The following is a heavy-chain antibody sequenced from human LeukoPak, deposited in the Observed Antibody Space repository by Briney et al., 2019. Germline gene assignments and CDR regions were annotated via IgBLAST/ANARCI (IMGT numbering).Heavy chain of an antibody. J-gene: IGHJ4*02. D-gene: IGHD3-9*01. CDR3: ARAYYDILTEEPIDY. V-gene: IGHV1-46*01. Sequence: ASVKVSCKVSGYTFTSYYMHWVRQAPGQGLEWMGIINPSGGSTSYAQKFQGRVTMTRDTFTSTVYMELSSLRSEDTAVYYCARAYYDILTEEPIDYWGQGTLVTVSS. CDR1: GYTFTSYY. CDR2: INPSGGST.